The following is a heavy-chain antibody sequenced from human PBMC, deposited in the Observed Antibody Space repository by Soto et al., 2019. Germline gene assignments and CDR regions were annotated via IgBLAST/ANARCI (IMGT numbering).Heavy chain of an antibody. D-gene: IGHD1-1*01. Sequence: GGSLRLSCAASGFTFSNYAMTWVRQAPGKGLEWVSAISGSGTSTYYEDSVKGRFTISRDNSKNTLYLQIISLRGEDTALYYCASTISNHYYGMDVWGQGTTVTVSS. CDR1: GFTFSNYA. CDR3: ASTISNHYYGMDV. CDR2: ISGSGTST. J-gene: IGHJ6*02. V-gene: IGHV3-23*01.